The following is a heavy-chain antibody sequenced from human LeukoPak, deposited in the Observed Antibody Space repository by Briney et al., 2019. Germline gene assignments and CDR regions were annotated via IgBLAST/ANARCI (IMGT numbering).Heavy chain of an antibody. D-gene: IGHD5-24*01. CDR2: IYYTGST. CDR3: ARGGDGYTWNY. J-gene: IGHJ4*02. Sequence: SETLSLTCAVSGGSISSSYWSWIRQPPGEGLEWIGYIYYTGSTNYNPSLKSRVTISVGTPKNQFSLKLSSVTGADTAVYYCARGGDGYTWNYWGQGTLVTVSS. V-gene: IGHV4-59*01. CDR1: GGSISSSY.